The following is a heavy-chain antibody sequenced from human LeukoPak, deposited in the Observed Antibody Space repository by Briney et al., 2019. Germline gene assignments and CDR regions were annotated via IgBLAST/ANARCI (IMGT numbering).Heavy chain of an antibody. V-gene: IGHV1-2*02. D-gene: IGHD3-22*01. Sequence: ASVKVSCKASGYTFTSYDINWVRQAPGQGLEWMGWINPNSGGTNYAQKFQGRVTMTRDTSISTAYMELSRLRSDDTAVYYCARTPETYYYDSSGHRLDAFDIWGQGTMVTVSS. CDR2: INPNSGGT. J-gene: IGHJ3*02. CDR1: GYTFTSYD. CDR3: ARTPETYYYDSSGHRLDAFDI.